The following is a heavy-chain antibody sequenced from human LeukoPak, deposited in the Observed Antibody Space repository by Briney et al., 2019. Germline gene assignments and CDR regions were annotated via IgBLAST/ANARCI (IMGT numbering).Heavy chain of an antibody. CDR1: GFTFSNYW. J-gene: IGHJ4*02. CDR3: ALIVGAADVDY. D-gene: IGHD1-26*01. CDR2: INSDASST. Sequence: AGGSLRLSCAASGFTFSNYWMHWVRQAPGKGLVWVSRINSDASSTRYADSVKGRFTTSRDNAKNTLYLQMNSLRAEDTAVYYCALIVGAADVDYWGQGTLVTVSS. V-gene: IGHV3-74*01.